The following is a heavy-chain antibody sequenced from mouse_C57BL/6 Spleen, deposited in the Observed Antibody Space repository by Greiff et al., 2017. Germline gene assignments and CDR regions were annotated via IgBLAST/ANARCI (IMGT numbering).Heavy chain of an antibody. D-gene: IGHD1-1*01. Sequence: QVQLQQSGAELVKPGASVKMSCKASGYTFTTYPIEWMKQNHGKSLEWIGNFHPYNDDTKYNEKFKGKATLTVEKSSSTVYLELSRLTSDDSAVYYCARGGYAGSSLYYYAMDYWGQGTSVTVSS. CDR2: FHPYNDDT. CDR3: ARGGYAGSSLYYYAMDY. V-gene: IGHV1-47*01. J-gene: IGHJ4*01. CDR1: GYTFTTYP.